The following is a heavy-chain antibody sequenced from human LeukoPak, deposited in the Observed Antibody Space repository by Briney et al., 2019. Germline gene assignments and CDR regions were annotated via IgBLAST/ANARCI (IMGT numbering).Heavy chain of an antibody. CDR2: ISNGGGI. Sequence: GGSLRPSCAASGFSISSYALHWVRQAPGKGLQYVSGISNGGGIDYANSVKGRFTISRDNSKNTLYLQMGSLRPEDMAVYYCARDFSYGSGFDYWGQGILVTVSS. CDR3: ARDFSYGSGFDY. CDR1: GFSISSYA. V-gene: IGHV3-64*01. D-gene: IGHD5-18*01. J-gene: IGHJ4*02.